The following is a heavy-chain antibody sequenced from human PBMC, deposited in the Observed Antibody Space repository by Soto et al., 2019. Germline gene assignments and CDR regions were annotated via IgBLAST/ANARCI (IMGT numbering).Heavy chain of an antibody. Sequence: SETLSLTCACYDRSFSGYYWSWIRQPPGKGLEWIGEINHSGSTNYNPYLKSRVTISIDTSKKQFSLKLSSVTAADTAVYYCARVSGIYYYGMDVWGQGTTVT. J-gene: IGHJ6*02. V-gene: IGHV4-34*01. CDR2: INHSGST. CDR3: ARVSGIYYYGMDV. CDR1: DRSFSGYY. D-gene: IGHD3-10*01.